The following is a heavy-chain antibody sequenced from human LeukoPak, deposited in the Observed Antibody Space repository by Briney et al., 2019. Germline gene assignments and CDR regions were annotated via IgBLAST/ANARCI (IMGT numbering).Heavy chain of an antibody. CDR1: GYTFTSYD. CDR2: MNPNSGNT. D-gene: IGHD5-12*01. Sequence: GASVKVSCKASGYTFTSYDINWVRQATGQGLEWMGWMNPNSGNTGYAQKFQGRVTMTRNTSISTAYMELSSLRSEDTAVYYWAREGYEASGYEAWGQGTLVTVSS. V-gene: IGHV1-8*01. CDR3: AREGYEASGYEA. J-gene: IGHJ5*02.